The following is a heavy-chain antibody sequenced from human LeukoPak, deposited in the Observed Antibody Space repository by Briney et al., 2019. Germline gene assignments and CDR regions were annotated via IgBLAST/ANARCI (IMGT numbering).Heavy chain of an antibody. V-gene: IGHV5-51*01. Sequence: GESLKISSKGSGYSFTSYWIGWARPMPGKGLVWMGIIYPGDSDTSYSPSFQGQVTISADKSISTAYLQWSRLKATDTAMYSYARDLSSSWYDWGQGTLVTVSS. CDR1: GYSFTSYW. J-gene: IGHJ4*02. CDR3: ARDLSSSWYD. D-gene: IGHD6-13*01. CDR2: IYPGDSDT.